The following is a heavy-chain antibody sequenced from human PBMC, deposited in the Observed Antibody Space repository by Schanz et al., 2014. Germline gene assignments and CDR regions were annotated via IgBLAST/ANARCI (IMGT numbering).Heavy chain of an antibody. D-gene: IGHD1-7*01. Sequence: EVQLVESGGGLVKPGGSLRLSCAASGFTFSTYAMSWVRQAPGKGPEWVSHINSDGTTTTYADSVKGRFTISRDNAENTLYLQMNSLRVEDTAVYYCAMGGYQLHHWGQGTLVTVSS. J-gene: IGHJ4*02. CDR1: GFTFSTYA. V-gene: IGHV3-74*02. CDR2: INSDGTTT. CDR3: AMGGYQLHH.